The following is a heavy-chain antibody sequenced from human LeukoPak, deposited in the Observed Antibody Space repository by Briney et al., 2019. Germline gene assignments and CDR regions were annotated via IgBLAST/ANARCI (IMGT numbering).Heavy chain of an antibody. CDR3: AKDIVSYYDSSGPFDY. Sequence: GGSLRLSCAASGFTFDDYAMHWVRQAPGKGLEWVSGISWNSGSIGYADSVKGRFTISRDNAKNSLYLQMNSLRTEDTALYYCAKDIVSYYDSSGPFDYWGRGTLVTVSS. CDR2: ISWNSGSI. V-gene: IGHV3-9*01. D-gene: IGHD3-22*01. CDR1: GFTFDDYA. J-gene: IGHJ4*02.